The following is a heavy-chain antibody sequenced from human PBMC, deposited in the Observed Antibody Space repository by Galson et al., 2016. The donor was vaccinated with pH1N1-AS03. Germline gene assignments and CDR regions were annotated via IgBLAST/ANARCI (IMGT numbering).Heavy chain of an antibody. V-gene: IGHV3-7*03. J-gene: IGHJ4*02. D-gene: IGHD6-13*01. CDR3: TIGGYSSTWYWVY. Sequence: SLRLSCAASGFSFSSYWMTWVRLTPGKGLEWVANINQDGSAVHYVDSVKGRFTISRDNAKNSLSLQMISLRDEDTAVYYWTIGGYSSTWYWVYWGQGTLVTVSS. CDR1: GFSFSSYW. CDR2: INQDGSAV.